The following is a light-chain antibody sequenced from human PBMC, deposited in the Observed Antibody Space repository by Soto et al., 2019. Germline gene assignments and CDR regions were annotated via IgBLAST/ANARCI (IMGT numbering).Light chain of an antibody. CDR3: QQADSFPFT. CDR1: QGISSW. V-gene: IGKV1D-12*01. Sequence: DIQMTQSTSSVSASVGDRVTITCRASQGISSWLGWYQQKPGKAPTHLIYAASSLQSGVPSRFSGSGSRTDFTLTISSLQPQDFATYYCQQADSFPFTFGGGTKVEIK. CDR2: AAS. J-gene: IGKJ4*01.